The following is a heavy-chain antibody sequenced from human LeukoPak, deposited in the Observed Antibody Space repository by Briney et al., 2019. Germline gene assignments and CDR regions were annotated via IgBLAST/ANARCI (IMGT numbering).Heavy chain of an antibody. CDR1: GGSISSGGYY. V-gene: IGHV4-61*08. Sequence: PSETLSLTCTVSGGSISSGGYYWRWIRQHPGKGLEWIGYIYYSGSTNYNPSLKSRVTISVDTSKNQFSLKLSSVSAADTAVYYCAAGYSSSWVPQLCWVYWGQGTLVTVSS. CDR3: AAGYSSSWVPQLCWVY. D-gene: IGHD6-13*01. J-gene: IGHJ4*02. CDR2: IYYSGST.